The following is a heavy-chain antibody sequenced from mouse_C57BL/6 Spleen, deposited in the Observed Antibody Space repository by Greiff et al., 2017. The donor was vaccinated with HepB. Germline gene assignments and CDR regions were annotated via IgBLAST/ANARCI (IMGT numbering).Heavy chain of an antibody. J-gene: IGHJ2*01. CDR2: IRNKANGYTT. V-gene: IGHV7-3*01. D-gene: IGHD1-1*01. CDR1: GFTFTDYY. CDR3: ARHTPDYYGSPYYFDY. Sequence: EVKVEESGGGLVQPGGSLSLSCAASGFTFTDYYMSWVRQPPGKALEWLGFIRNKANGYTTEYSASVKGRFTISRDNSQSILYLQMNALRAEDSATYYCARHTPDYYGSPYYFDYWGQGTNLTVSS.